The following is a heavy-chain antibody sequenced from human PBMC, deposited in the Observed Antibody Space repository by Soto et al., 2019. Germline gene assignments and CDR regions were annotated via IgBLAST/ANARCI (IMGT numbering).Heavy chain of an antibody. CDR3: ARDPRTLFGVVIPYNWFDP. CDR1: GFTFSSYS. D-gene: IGHD3-3*01. Sequence: GGSLRLSCAASGFTFSSYSMNWVRQAPGKGLEWVSSISSSSYIYYADSVKGRFTISRDNAKNSLYLQMNSLRAEDTAVYYCARDPRTLFGVVIPYNWFDPWGQGTLVTVSS. CDR2: ISSSSYI. J-gene: IGHJ5*02. V-gene: IGHV3-21*01.